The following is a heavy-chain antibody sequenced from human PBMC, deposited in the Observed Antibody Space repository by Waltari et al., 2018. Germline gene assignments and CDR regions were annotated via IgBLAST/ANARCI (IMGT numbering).Heavy chain of an antibody. Sequence: QLPGKGLEWIGYIYYSGSTNYNPSLKSRVTISVDTSKNQFSLKLSSVTAADTAVYYCASEVQTWGYFDYWGQGTLVTVSS. CDR3: ASEVQTWGYFDY. J-gene: IGHJ4*02. V-gene: IGHV4-59*01. CDR2: IYYSGST. D-gene: IGHD3-16*01.